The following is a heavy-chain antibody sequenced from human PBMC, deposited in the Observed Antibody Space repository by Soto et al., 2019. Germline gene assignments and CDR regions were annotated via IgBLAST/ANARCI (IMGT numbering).Heavy chain of an antibody. Sequence: GGSLRLSCAASGFTFSSYGMHWVRQAPGKGLEWVAVISYDGSNKYYADSVKGRFTISRDNSKNTLYLQMNSLRAEDTAVYYCAKDSGSSSWYYYGMDVWGQGTTVTVSS. V-gene: IGHV3-30*18. CDR2: ISYDGSNK. J-gene: IGHJ6*02. CDR3: AKDSGSSSWYYYGMDV. CDR1: GFTFSSYG. D-gene: IGHD6-13*01.